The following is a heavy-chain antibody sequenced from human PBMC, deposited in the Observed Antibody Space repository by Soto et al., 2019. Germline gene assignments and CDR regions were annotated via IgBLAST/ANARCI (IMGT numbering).Heavy chain of an antibody. D-gene: IGHD2-2*01. CDR1: GGSFSGYY. CDR3: ARVRLYQPLYGMDV. J-gene: IGHJ6*02. V-gene: IGHV4-34*01. CDR2: INHSGST. Sequence: PSETLSLTCAVYGGSFSGYYWSWIRQPPGKGLEWIGEINHSGSTNYNPSLKSRVTISVDTSKNQFSLKLSSVTAADTAVYYCARVRLYQPLYGMDVWGQGTTVTVSS.